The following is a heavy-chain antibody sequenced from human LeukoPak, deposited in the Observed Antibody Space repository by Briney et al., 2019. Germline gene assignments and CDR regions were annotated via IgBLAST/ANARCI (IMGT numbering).Heavy chain of an antibody. CDR2: MNPNSGNT. D-gene: IGHD5-24*01. CDR1: GYTFTSYD. J-gene: IGHJ4*02. Sequence: GASVKVSCKASGYTFTSYDINWVRQATGQGLEWMGWMNPNSGNTGYAQKFQGRVTITRNTSISTAYMELSSLRSEDTAVYYCARGTRDGYDYYFDNWGQGTLVTVPS. CDR3: ARGTRDGYDYYFDN. V-gene: IGHV1-8*03.